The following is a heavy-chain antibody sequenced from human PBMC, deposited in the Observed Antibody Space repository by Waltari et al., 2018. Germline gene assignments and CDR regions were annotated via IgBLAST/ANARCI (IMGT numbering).Heavy chain of an antibody. CDR1: GGSISSGSYY. Sequence: QVQLQESGPGLVKPSQTLSLTCTVSGGSISSGSYYWSWIRPPAGKGLEWIGRIYTSGSTNYNPSLKSRVTISVDTSKNQFSLKLSSVTAADTAVYYCARGWIQLWSNYFDYWGQGTLVTVSS. CDR2: IYTSGST. CDR3: ARGWIQLWSNYFDY. V-gene: IGHV4-61*02. J-gene: IGHJ4*02. D-gene: IGHD5-18*01.